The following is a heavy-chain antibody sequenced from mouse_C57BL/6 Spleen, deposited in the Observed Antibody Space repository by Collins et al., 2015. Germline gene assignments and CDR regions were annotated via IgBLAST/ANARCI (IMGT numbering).Heavy chain of an antibody. CDR2: IHPNSGST. J-gene: IGHJ3*01. Sequence: QVQLQQPGAELVKPGASVKLSCKASGYTFTSYWMHWVKQRPGQGLEWIGMIHPNSGSTNYNEKFKSKATLTVDKSSSTAYMQLSSLTSEDSAVYYCAREASQSYYGNYAWFAYWGQGTLVTVSA. CDR1: GYTFTSYW. D-gene: IGHD2-10*01. V-gene: IGHV1-64*01. CDR3: AREASQSYYGNYAWFAY.